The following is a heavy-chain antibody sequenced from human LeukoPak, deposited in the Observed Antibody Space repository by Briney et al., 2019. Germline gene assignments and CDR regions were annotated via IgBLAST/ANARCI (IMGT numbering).Heavy chain of an antibody. J-gene: IGHJ5*02. CDR1: GYTCTSYG. Sequence: ASVKVSCKASGYTCTSYGISWVRQAPGQGLEWMGWISAYNGNTNYAQKLQGRVTMTTDTSTSTAYMELRSLRSDDTAVYYCAREGIAVAGTSGRAFDPWGQGTLVTVSS. D-gene: IGHD6-19*01. CDR3: AREGIAVAGTSGRAFDP. CDR2: ISAYNGNT. V-gene: IGHV1-18*01.